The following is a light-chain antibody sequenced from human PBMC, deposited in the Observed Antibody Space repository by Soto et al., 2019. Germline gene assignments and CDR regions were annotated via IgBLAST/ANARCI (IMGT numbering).Light chain of an antibody. CDR1: QSISSSY. V-gene: IGKV3-20*01. J-gene: IGKJ1*01. CDR2: GAS. CDR3: QQYGTSPWT. Sequence: EIVLTQSPGTLSLSPGKRATLSCRASQSISSSYLAWYQQKPGQTPRLLIHGASNRATGVPDRFSGSVSGTDFTRTMSRLEPEDFAVYYCQQYGTSPWTFGQGTKVEI.